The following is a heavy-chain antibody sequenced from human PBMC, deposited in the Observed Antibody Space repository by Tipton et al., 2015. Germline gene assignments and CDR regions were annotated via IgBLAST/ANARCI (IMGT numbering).Heavy chain of an antibody. CDR3: AREVWYNDSTGYDY. D-gene: IGHD3-22*01. J-gene: IGHJ4*02. CDR2: ISYSGST. CDR1: GDSISSSIYF. Sequence: GSLRLSCSVSGDSISSSIYFWAWIRQPPGKGLEWIGSISYSGSTHYNPSLESRVAISVDTSKNQFSLHLSSVTAADTAVYYCAREVWYNDSTGYDYWGQGTLVTVSS. V-gene: IGHV4-39*07.